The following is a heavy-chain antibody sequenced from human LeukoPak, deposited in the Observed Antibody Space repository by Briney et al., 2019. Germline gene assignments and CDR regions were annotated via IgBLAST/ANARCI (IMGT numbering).Heavy chain of an antibody. V-gene: IGHV4-39*01. CDR3: ARHWASFIAPNWFDP. D-gene: IGHD6-13*01. J-gene: IGHJ5*02. CDR2: IYYSGST. Sequence: SETLSLTCTVSSGSISSSSYYWGWIRQPPGKGLEWIGSIYYSGSTYYNPSLKSRVTISVDTSKNQFSLKLSSVTAADTAVYYCARHWASFIAPNWFDPWGQGTLVTVSS. CDR1: SGSISSSSYY.